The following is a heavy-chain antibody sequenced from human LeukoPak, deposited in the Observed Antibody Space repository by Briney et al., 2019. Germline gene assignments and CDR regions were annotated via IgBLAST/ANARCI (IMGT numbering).Heavy chain of an antibody. V-gene: IGHV1-69*13. Sequence: ASVKVSCKASGGTSSSYAISWVRQAPGQGLEWMGGIIPIFGTANYAQKFQGRVTITADESTSTAYVELSSLRSEDTAVYYCARDLIAAAGYYFDYWGQGTLVTVSS. CDR2: IIPIFGTA. D-gene: IGHD6-13*01. CDR1: GGTSSSYA. CDR3: ARDLIAAAGYYFDY. J-gene: IGHJ4*02.